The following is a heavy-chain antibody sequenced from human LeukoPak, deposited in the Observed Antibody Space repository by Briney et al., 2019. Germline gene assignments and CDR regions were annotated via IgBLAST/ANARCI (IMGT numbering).Heavy chain of an antibody. V-gene: IGHV4-39*01. D-gene: IGHD6-6*01. CDR2: IYYSGST. CDR3: ARREGARPLDY. Sequence: SETLSLTCTVSGGSISSSSYFWGWIRQPPGKGLEWIGSIYYSGSTYYNPSLKSRVTISVDASKNQFSLKLSSVTAADTAVYYCARREGARPLDYWGQGILVTVSS. CDR1: GGSISSSSYF. J-gene: IGHJ4*02.